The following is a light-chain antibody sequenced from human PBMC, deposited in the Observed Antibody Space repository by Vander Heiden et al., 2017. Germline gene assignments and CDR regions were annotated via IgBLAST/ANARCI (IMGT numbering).Light chain of an antibody. Sequence: DIQMTQSPSSLSASVGDRVTITCRASQSISSYLNWYQQKPGKAPKLLIYAASSLQRGVPSRFSGSGYGTDFTLTISSRQPEDFATYYCQQSNSNPRFFTFGHGTKVDIK. CDR1: QSISSY. CDR2: AAS. J-gene: IGKJ3*01. V-gene: IGKV1-39*01. CDR3: QQSNSNPRFFT.